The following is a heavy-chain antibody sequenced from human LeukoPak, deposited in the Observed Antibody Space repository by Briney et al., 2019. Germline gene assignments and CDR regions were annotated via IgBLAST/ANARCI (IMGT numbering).Heavy chain of an antibody. V-gene: IGHV4-59*01. CDR1: AGSISIYY. Sequence: SETLSLTCTVSAGSISIYYWSWIRRPPGKGLEWIGSIYYTGSTNYNPSLESRVTMSVDTSKNQFSLKLSSLTAADTAVYYCARAPPPYCSGGSCYFDWFDPWGQGTLVTVSS. D-gene: IGHD2-15*01. CDR2: IYYTGST. CDR3: ARAPPPYCSGGSCYFDWFDP. J-gene: IGHJ5*02.